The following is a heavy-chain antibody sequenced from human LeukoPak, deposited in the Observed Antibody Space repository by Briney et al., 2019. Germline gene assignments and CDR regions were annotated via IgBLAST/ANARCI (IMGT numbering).Heavy chain of an antibody. CDR1: GYTFTGYF. V-gene: IGHV1-2*02. D-gene: IGHD3-16*01. Sequence: ASVKVSCKASGYTFTGYFLHWVRQAPGQGLEWMGWINCNRGDTKYAEKFQGRVTMSRDTSTSTVYMDLSGLTSDDTALYFCARDSQAECTWALDSWGQGTLVTVSS. CDR2: INCNRGDT. J-gene: IGHJ4*02. CDR3: ARDSQAECTWALDS.